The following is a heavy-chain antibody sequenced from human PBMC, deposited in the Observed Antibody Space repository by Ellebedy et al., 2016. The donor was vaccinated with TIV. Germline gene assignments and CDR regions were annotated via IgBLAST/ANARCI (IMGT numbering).Heavy chain of an antibody. V-gene: IGHV3-7*03. J-gene: IGHJ4*02. CDR3: ARTYGNTRPEY. Sequence: GESLKISCVGSGLSFSHYWMNWVRQAPGKGLEWVANIKPDGSAKYYVDSVKGRFTISRDNAKNSVYLQMNSLRVDDTAVYYCARTYGNTRPEYWGQGTLVTVSS. CDR2: IKPDGSAK. CDR1: GLSFSHYW. D-gene: IGHD1/OR15-1a*01.